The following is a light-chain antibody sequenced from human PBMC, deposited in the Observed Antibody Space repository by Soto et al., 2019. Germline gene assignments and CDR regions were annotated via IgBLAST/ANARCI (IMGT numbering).Light chain of an antibody. V-gene: IGKV3-20*01. CDR2: GAS. J-gene: IGKJ5*01. CDR1: QSVSSSY. CDR3: QQYGSSPFT. Sequence: EIVLTQSPGTLSLSPGERATLSCRASQSVSSSYLAWYQQKPGQAPRLLIYGASSRATGIPARFSGSGSGTDFNLTISSLEPEDLAVYYCQQYGSSPFTFGKGTRLEIK.